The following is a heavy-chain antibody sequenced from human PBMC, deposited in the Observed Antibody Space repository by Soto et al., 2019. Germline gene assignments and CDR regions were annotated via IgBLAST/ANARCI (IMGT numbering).Heavy chain of an antibody. V-gene: IGHV4-34*01. Sequence: QVQLQQWGAGLLKPSETLSLTCAVYGGSFSGYYWSWIRQPPGKGLEWIGEIDHSGSTNYNPSLKSRVTISVDTSKNQFSLKLSSVTAADTAVYYCAREGLRILENRDYIWGSGKYYFDYWGQGTLVTVSS. CDR3: AREGLRILENRDYIWGSGKYYFDY. J-gene: IGHJ4*02. CDR2: IDHSGST. CDR1: GGSFSGYY. D-gene: IGHD3-16*01.